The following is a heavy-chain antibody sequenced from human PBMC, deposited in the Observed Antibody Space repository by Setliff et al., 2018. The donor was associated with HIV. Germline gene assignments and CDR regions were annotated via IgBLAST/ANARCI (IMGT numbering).Heavy chain of an antibody. CDR3: APDCAVVGGTGSLDS. CDR2: IQYDESNK. Sequence: PGGSLRLSCAGSGLTFRRYGFHWVRQVPGKGLDWVTFIQYDESNKYYGDSVRGRFTISRDNSKNTLYLQMNSLRVEDTAVYYCAPDCAVVGGTGSLDSWGQGTLVTVSS. CDR1: GLTFRRYG. D-gene: IGHD1-26*01. J-gene: IGHJ4*02. V-gene: IGHV3-30*02.